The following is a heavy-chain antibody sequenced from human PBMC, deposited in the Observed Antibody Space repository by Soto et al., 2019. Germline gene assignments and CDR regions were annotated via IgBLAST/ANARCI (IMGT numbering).Heavy chain of an antibody. D-gene: IGHD6-13*01. J-gene: IGHJ5*02. CDR1: GFTFSSFT. CDR3: TRDASRDSSARGWFDP. V-gene: IGHV3-21*01. Sequence: PGGSLRLSCAASGFTFSSFTMNWVRQAPGKGLEWVSTISSNSAYIYYTDALRGRFTISRDNAKNSLHLQMNSLRAEDTAVYYYTRDASRDSSARGWFDPWGPGTLVTVSS. CDR2: ISSNSAYI.